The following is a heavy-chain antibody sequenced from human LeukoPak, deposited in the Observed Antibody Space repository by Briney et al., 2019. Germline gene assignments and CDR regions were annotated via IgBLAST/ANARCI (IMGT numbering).Heavy chain of an antibody. Sequence: GGSLRLSCAASGFTFDDYGMSWVRQAPGKGLEWVSGINWNGGSTGYADSVRGRFTISRDNGKNSLCLQMNSMRAEDTALYYCARDGAVGYSYGASDIWGQGTMVTVSS. D-gene: IGHD5-18*01. CDR1: GFTFDDYG. J-gene: IGHJ3*02. V-gene: IGHV3-20*04. CDR3: ARDGAVGYSYGASDI. CDR2: INWNGGST.